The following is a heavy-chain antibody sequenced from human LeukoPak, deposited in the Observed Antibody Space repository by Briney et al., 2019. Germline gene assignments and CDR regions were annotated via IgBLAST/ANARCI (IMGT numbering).Heavy chain of an antibody. Sequence: SETLSLTCTVSGDSISSTNYYWGWIRQPPGKGLEWIGSIYYSGSTYYNPSLESRVIISVDTSKNQFSLKLSSVTAADTAVYYCATSGWYLLPGVYWGQGTLVTVSS. J-gene: IGHJ4*02. CDR2: IYYSGST. CDR1: GDSISSTNYY. CDR3: ATSGWYLLPGVY. D-gene: IGHD6-19*01. V-gene: IGHV4-39*01.